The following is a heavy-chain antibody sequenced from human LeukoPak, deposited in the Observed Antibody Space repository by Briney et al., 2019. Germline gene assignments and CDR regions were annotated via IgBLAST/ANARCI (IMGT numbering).Heavy chain of an antibody. V-gene: IGHV3-48*01. D-gene: IGHD1-26*01. CDR3: ARDGVGATAGPADVFDI. CDR2: ISSSGSAP. Sequence: GWSLRLSCAASGFTFSTHSINWVRQAPGKGLEWVSYISSSGSAPHYADSVKGRFTISRDNAENSLYLQMNSLRAEDTAVYYCARDGVGATAGPADVFDIWGQGTMVTVSS. J-gene: IGHJ3*02. CDR1: GFTFSTHS.